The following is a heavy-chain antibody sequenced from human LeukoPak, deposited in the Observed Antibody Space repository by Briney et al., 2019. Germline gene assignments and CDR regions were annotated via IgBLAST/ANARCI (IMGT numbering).Heavy chain of an antibody. Sequence: ASVKVSCKASGFSSYYLHWVRQAPGQGFEWMGIINPSGSSTNYAQKSQGRVTMTRDTSTSAVYMELNSLRSEDTAVYYCASLYGGEPGYWGQGTLVTVSS. V-gene: IGHV1-46*01. CDR2: INPSGSST. J-gene: IGHJ4*02. CDR1: GFSSYY. D-gene: IGHD4-23*01. CDR3: ASLYGGEPGY.